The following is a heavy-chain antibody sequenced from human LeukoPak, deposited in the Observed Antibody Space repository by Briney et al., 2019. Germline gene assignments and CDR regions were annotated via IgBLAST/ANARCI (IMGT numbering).Heavy chain of an antibody. CDR1: GYTFTSYA. D-gene: IGHD3-22*01. V-gene: IGHV7-4-1*02. J-gene: IGHJ4*02. CDR2: INTNTGNP. Sequence: ASVKVSCKASGYTFTSYAMNWVRQAPGQGLEWMGWINTNTGNPTYAQGFTGRFVFSLDTSVSTAYLQISSLKAEDTAVYFCARGRKRVGYYDSSLPIDYWGQGTLVTVSS. CDR3: ARGRKRVGYYDSSLPIDY.